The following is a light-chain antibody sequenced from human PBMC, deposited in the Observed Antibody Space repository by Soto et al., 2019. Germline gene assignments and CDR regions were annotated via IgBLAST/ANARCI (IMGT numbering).Light chain of an antibody. CDR2: DNN. J-gene: IGLJ1*01. CDR3: AAWADSLNGLV. CDR1: SSNIGSNT. V-gene: IGLV1-44*01. Sequence: QSVLTQPPSASGTPGQRVTISCSGSSSNIGSNTVTWYQQLPGTAPKLLIFDNNQRPSGVPDRFSGSKSGTSASLAISGLQSEDEADYYCAAWADSLNGLVFGAGTKLTVL.